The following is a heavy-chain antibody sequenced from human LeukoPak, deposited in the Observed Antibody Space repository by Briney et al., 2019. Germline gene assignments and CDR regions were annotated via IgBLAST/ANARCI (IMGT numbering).Heavy chain of an antibody. CDR2: VTNDGHNK. CDR3: ARDARPKGYTSTWDLDY. Sequence: PGRSLRLSCAASGITFSDYAMHWVRQAPGKGLEWVALVTNDGHNKYYADSVRGRFTISRDNSKNTLYLQMNSLRAEDTAVYYCARDARPKGYTSTWDLDYWGQGTLVTVSS. CDR1: GITFSDYA. D-gene: IGHD2-2*02. V-gene: IGHV3-30*01. J-gene: IGHJ4*02.